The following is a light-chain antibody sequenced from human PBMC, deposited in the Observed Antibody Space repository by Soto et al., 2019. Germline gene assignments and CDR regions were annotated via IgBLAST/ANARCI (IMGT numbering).Light chain of an antibody. CDR2: KAS. V-gene: IGKV1-5*03. CDR3: QQYNDYSCT. J-gene: IGKJ1*01. Sequence: IQMTQSPSTLSASVGDRVAITCRASQSIGIWLAWYQKKPGKAPIFLIYKASTLQTGEPSRFSGSGSGTESALTFSSLQPDDFAGYYCQQYNDYSCTFGQGTKVEIK. CDR1: QSIGIW.